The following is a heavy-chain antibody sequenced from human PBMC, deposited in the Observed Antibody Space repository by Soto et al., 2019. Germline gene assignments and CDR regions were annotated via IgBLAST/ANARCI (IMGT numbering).Heavy chain of an antibody. CDR3: AKDEGYYYDSSGYSNSPQAFDY. CDR1: GFAFSSYG. J-gene: IGHJ3*01. D-gene: IGHD3-22*01. CDR2: ISGTGGST. V-gene: IGHV3-23*01. Sequence: GGSLRLSCAASGFAFSSYGMSWVRQAPGKGLEWVSGISGTGGSTNYADSVKGRFTISRDNSKNTLYLQMNSLRAKDTAVYYCAKDEGYYYDSSGYSNSPQAFDYWVQGTMVTVSS.